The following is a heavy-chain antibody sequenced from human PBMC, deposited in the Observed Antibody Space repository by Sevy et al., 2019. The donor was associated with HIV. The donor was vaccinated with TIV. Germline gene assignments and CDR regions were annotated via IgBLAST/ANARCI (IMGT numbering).Heavy chain of an antibody. Sequence: ASVKVSCKASGGTFSSYAISWVRQAPGQGLEWMGRIIPILGIANYAQKFQGRVTITADKSTSTAYMELSSLRSEDTAVYYCARGYCSSTSCYLQPHSYYYGMDVWGQGTTVTVSS. D-gene: IGHD2-2*01. CDR1: GGTFSSYA. J-gene: IGHJ6*02. V-gene: IGHV1-69*04. CDR2: IIPILGIA. CDR3: ARGYCSSTSCYLQPHSYYYGMDV.